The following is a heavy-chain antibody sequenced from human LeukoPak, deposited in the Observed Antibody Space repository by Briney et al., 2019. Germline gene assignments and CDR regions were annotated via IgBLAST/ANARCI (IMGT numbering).Heavy chain of an antibody. Sequence: ASVKVSCKASGYTFSDYGLNWVRQAPRQGLEWMGWINTNTGNPTYAQGFTGRFVFSLDTSVSTAYLQISSLKAEDTAVYYCARGQQLSDYWGQGTLVTVSS. D-gene: IGHD6-13*01. CDR1: GYTFSDYG. V-gene: IGHV7-4-1*02. CDR3: ARGQQLSDY. CDR2: INTNTGNP. J-gene: IGHJ4*02.